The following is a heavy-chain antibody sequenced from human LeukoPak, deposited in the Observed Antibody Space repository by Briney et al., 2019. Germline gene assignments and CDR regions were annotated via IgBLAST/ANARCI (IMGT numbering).Heavy chain of an antibody. V-gene: IGHV4-59*01. Sequence: SETLSLTCTVPGGSISSYYWSWIRQPPGKGLEWIGYIYYSGSTNYNPSLKSRVTISVDTSKNQFSLKLSSVTAADTAVYYCARANYYGSGSYPYYYGMDVWGQGTTVTVSS. D-gene: IGHD3-10*01. CDR2: IYYSGST. J-gene: IGHJ6*02. CDR1: GGSISSYY. CDR3: ARANYYGSGSYPYYYGMDV.